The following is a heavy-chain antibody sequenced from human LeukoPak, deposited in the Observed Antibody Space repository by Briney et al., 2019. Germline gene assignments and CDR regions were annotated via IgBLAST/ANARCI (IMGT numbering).Heavy chain of an antibody. CDR1: GGSISSYY. D-gene: IGHD4-17*01. J-gene: IGHJ4*02. Sequence: SETLSLTCTVSGGSISSYYWSWIRQPPGKGLEWIGYIYYSGSTNYNPSLKSRVTISVDTSKNQFSLKLSSVTAADTAVYYCASSTWGYGDYVDYWGQGTLVTVSS. V-gene: IGHV4-59*01. CDR2: IYYSGST. CDR3: ASSTWGYGDYVDY.